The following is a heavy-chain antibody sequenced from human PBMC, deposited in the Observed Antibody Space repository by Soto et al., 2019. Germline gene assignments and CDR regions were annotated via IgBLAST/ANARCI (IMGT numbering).Heavy chain of an antibody. CDR1: GYTFTSYG. Sequence: ASVKVSCKASGYTFTSYGISWVRQAPGQGLEWMGWISAYNGNTNYAQKLQGRVTMTTDTSTSTAYMELRSLRSDDTAVYYCARAPRFWSGYLPFDYWGHGTLVTVSS. V-gene: IGHV1-18*01. CDR3: ARAPRFWSGYLPFDY. CDR2: ISAYNGNT. J-gene: IGHJ4*01. D-gene: IGHD3-3*01.